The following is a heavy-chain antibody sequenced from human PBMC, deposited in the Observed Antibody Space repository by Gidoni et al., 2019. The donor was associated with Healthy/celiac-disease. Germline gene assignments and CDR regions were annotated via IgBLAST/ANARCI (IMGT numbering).Heavy chain of an antibody. Sequence: QVQLVASGGGLVKPGGSLRLSCAASGFTFSDYYMSWIRQAPGKGLEWVSYISSSSSYTNYADSVKGRFTISRDNAKNSLYLQMNSLRAEDTAVYYCAREVNYYDSSGAWGQGTLVTVSS. CDR2: ISSSSSYT. J-gene: IGHJ4*02. V-gene: IGHV3-11*06. CDR3: AREVNYYDSSGA. CDR1: GFTFSDYY. D-gene: IGHD3-22*01.